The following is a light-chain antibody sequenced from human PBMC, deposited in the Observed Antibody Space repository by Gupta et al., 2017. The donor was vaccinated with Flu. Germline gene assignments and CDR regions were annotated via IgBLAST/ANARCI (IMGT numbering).Light chain of an antibody. J-gene: IGLJ1*01. CDR2: DVS. CDR1: GSDVGGYNS. Sequence: QSALTQPASVSGSPGQSITISCTGTGSDVGGYNSVSWYQQHPGKAPKLMIYDVSNRPSGLSNRFYGSKSGNTASLTISGLQADDEADYYCSSSTSRNTFVFGTGTKVTVL. V-gene: IGLV2-14*01. CDR3: SSSTSRNTFV.